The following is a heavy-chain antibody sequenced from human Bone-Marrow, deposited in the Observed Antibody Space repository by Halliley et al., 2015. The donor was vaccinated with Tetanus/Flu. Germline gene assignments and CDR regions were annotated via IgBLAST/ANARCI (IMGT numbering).Heavy chain of an antibody. CDR1: GFTFNTYA. D-gene: IGHD2-21*01. CDR3: VTLHYSSPT. J-gene: IGHJ5*02. CDR2: ISHEGNDK. V-gene: IGHV3-30*03. Sequence: SLRLSCAASGFTFNTYAMHWVRQAPGKGLKWVAVISHEGNDKSYADSVRGRFTISRDNSKNTLYMEMNSLRPEDTAVYYCVTLHYSSPTWGQGTLVSVSS.